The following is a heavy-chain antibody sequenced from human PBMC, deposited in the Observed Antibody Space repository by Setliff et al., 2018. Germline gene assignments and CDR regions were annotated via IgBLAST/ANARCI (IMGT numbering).Heavy chain of an antibody. D-gene: IGHD2-15*01. V-gene: IGHV3-30*02. CDR1: GFTFSSYG. J-gene: IGHJ4*02. CDR2: IRYDGSNK. Sequence: GGSLRLSCAASGFTFSSYGMHWVRQAPGKGLEWVAFIRYDGSNKYYADSVKGRFTISRDNSKNTLYLQMNSLRAEDTAVYYCARDPDRLGYCSGGSCSTFDYWGQGTLVTVSS. CDR3: ARDPDRLGYCSGGSCSTFDY.